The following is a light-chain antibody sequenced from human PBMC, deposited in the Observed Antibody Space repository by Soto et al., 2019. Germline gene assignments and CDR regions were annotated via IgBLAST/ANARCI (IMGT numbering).Light chain of an antibody. V-gene: IGLV7-46*01. CDR1: TGTVTSGHY. Sequence: QAVVTQEPSLTVSPGGTVTLTCGSSTGTVTSGHYPYWFQVKPGQAPRTLLYRINNKHSWTPARFSGSLLGGKAALTLSGAQHEDEADSYCMLSYSGPSIFVGGTQPTV. CDR2: RIN. CDR3: MLSYSGPSI. J-gene: IGLJ7*01.